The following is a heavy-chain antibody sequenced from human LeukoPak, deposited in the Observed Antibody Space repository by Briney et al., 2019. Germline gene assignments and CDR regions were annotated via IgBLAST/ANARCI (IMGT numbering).Heavy chain of an antibody. CDR2: IHYSGGT. J-gene: IGHJ4*02. CDR1: GASISRYY. V-gene: IGHV4-59*01. D-gene: IGHD2-2*01. CDR3: AGGGYCSSSSCFAPLFDW. Sequence: SETLSLTCTVSGASISRYYWSWIRQPPGKGLEWIGYIHYSGGTNYNASLKSRVAMSLDTSKSQFSLRLRSVTAADTALYFCAGGGYCSSSSCFAPLFDWWGQGTLVTVSS.